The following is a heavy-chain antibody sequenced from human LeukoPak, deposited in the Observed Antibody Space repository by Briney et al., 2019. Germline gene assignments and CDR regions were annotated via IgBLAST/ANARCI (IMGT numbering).Heavy chain of an antibody. V-gene: IGHV3-48*04. J-gene: IGHJ4*02. Sequence: GGSLRLSCAASGFTFSIYSMNWVRQAPGKGLEWISYISSINTIYYADSVEGRFTISRDNAKNSVYLQMNSLRVEDTAVYYCASSKGGLDYWGQGTLVTVSS. CDR2: ISSINTI. CDR1: GFTFSIYS. CDR3: ASSKGGLDY. D-gene: IGHD3-16*01.